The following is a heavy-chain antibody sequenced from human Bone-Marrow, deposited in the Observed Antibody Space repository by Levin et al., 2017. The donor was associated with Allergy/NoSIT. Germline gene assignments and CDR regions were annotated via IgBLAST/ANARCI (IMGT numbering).Heavy chain of an antibody. V-gene: IGHV4-59*01. Sequence: PGGSLRLSCTVSGASMNNYYWSWIRQPPGKGLEWIGYTYYNGNTNYHPSLKSRVTISVDTSKNQFSLNLKSVTAADTALYYCARDKSGTYFSFEDWGQGTLVTVSS. CDR2: TYYNGNT. CDR3: ARDKSGTYFSFED. CDR1: GASMNNYY. D-gene: IGHD1-26*01. J-gene: IGHJ4*02.